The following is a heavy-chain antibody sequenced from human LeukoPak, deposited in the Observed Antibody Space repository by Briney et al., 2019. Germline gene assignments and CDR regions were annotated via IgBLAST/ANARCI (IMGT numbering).Heavy chain of an antibody. CDR3: ARSSVVPAAIRYYYYYMDV. CDR1: GFTVSGNY. V-gene: IGHV3-53*01. J-gene: IGHJ6*03. D-gene: IGHD2-2*01. CDR2: IYSGGST. Sequence: PGGSLRLSCAASGFTVSGNYMSWVRQAPGKGLEWVSVIYSGGSTYYADSVKGRFTISRDNSKNTLYLQMNSLRAEDTAVYYCARSSVVPAAIRYYYYYMDVWGKGTTVTVSS.